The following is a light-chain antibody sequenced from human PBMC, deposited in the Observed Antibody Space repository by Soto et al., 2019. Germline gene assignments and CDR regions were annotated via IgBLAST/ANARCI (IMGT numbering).Light chain of an antibody. CDR1: QDVNIY. CDR3: QQYGNWPLT. V-gene: IGKV3D-15*01. J-gene: IGKJ4*01. Sequence: EIVMTQSPATLSVSPGERATLSCRASQDVNIYLVWYQQKPGQAPRLLISGASTRATGIPARFSGSGSGTEFTLTISSLQSEDVAVYYCQQYGNWPLTFGGGTNVEIK. CDR2: GAS.